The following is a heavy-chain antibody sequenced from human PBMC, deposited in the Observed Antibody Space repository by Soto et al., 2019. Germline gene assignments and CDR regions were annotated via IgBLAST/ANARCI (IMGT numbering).Heavy chain of an antibody. D-gene: IGHD6-13*01. CDR2: IIPIFGTA. CDR3: ARAASSWSWFDP. CDR1: GGTSSSYA. Sequence: ASVKVSCKASGGTSSSYAISWVRQAPGQGLEWMGGIIPIFGTANYAQKFQGRVTITADESTSTAYMELSSLRSEDTAVYYCARAASSWSWFDPWGQGTLVPFSP. J-gene: IGHJ5*02. V-gene: IGHV1-69*13.